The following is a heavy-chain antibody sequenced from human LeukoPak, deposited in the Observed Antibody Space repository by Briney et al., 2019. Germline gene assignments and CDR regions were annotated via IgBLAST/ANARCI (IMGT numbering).Heavy chain of an antibody. J-gene: IGHJ3*02. V-gene: IGHV4-59*08. CDR3: ARHHAIFEVVHTKGGDAFDN. D-gene: IGHD3-3*01. CDR1: RFTFSNYS. CDR2: IYHSGST. Sequence: GSLRLSCAASRFTFSNYSMNWVRQAPGKGLEWIGYIYHSGSTYYNPSLKSRVTISVDTSKNQFSLKLSSVTAADTAVYYCARHHAIFEVVHTKGGDAFDNWGQGTMVTVSS.